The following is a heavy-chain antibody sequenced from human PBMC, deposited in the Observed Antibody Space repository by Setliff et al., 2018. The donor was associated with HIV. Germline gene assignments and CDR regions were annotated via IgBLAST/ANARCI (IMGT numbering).Heavy chain of an antibody. CDR2: IKEDGSEK. J-gene: IGHJ5*02. Sequence: GGSLRLSCAASGFLFHTYWMSWVRQAPGKGLEWVANIKEDGSEKYYVDSVKGRFTISRDNAENSLYLQMNSLRAEDTAVYYCARMKGGYSYDSFDPWGQGTLVTVSS. CDR1: GFLFHTYW. CDR3: ARMKGGYSYDSFDP. V-gene: IGHV3-7*02. D-gene: IGHD5-18*01.